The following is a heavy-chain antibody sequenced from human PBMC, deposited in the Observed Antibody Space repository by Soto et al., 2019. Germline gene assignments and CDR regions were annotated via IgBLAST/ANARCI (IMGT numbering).Heavy chain of an antibody. D-gene: IGHD2-2*01. CDR1: GYTFTSYG. Sequence: GHSVKVSCKASGYTFTSYGISWVRQPPGQGLEWMGWICAYKGNTNYAQKLQGRVTMTTDTSRITAYMERRSLRSDETAVYYGASDYRDIVVVPAAKSYYYYGMDVWGQGTTVTVSS. CDR3: ASDYRDIVVVPAAKSYYYYGMDV. V-gene: IGHV1-18*04. CDR2: ICAYKGNT. J-gene: IGHJ6*02.